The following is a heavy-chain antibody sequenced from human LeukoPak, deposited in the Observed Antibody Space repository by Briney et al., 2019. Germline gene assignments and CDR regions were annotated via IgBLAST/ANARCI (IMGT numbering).Heavy chain of an antibody. CDR2: ISTSGRT. CDR1: GFTFSSYA. J-gene: IGHJ4*02. V-gene: IGHV3-23*01. Sequence: GGSLRLSCADSGFTFSSYAMSWVRQAREKGLEWVSLISTSGRTHYSDSVQGRFTISRDNSKNTLSLHMNSLRAEDTAVYYCARDLDSSGYYHVVDSWGQGALVTVSS. CDR3: ARDLDSSGYYHVVDS. D-gene: IGHD3-22*01.